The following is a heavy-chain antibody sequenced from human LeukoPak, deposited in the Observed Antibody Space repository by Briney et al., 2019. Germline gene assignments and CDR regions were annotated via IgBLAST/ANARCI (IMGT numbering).Heavy chain of an antibody. D-gene: IGHD2-8*01. V-gene: IGHV3-30*02. J-gene: IGHJ4*02. CDR2: IRYDGSNK. Sequence: GGSLRLSCAASGFTFSSYGMHWVRQAPGKGLEWVAFIRYDGSNKYYADSVKGRFTISRDNSKNTLYLQMNSLRAEDTAVYYCAKPLHCTNGVCPKGYWGQGTLVTVSS. CDR1: GFTFSSYG. CDR3: AKPLHCTNGVCPKGY.